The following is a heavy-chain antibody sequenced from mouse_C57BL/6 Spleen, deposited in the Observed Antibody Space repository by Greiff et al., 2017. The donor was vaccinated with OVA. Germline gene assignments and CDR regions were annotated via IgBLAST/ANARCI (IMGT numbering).Heavy chain of an antibody. D-gene: IGHD4-1*01. Sequence: QVQLQQPGAELVMPGASVKLSCKASGYTFTSYWMHWVKQRPGQGLEWIGEIDPSDSYTNYNQKFKGKSTLTVDKSSSTAYMQLSSLTSEDSAVYYCARKAAGLTGTNYAMDYWGQGTSVTVSS. V-gene: IGHV1-69*01. CDR2: IDPSDSYT. J-gene: IGHJ4*01. CDR1: GYTFTSYW. CDR3: ARKAAGLTGTNYAMDY.